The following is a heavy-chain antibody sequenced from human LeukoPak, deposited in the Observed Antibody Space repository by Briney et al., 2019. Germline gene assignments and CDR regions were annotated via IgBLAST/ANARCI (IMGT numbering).Heavy chain of an antibody. CDR1: GFPFSNYG. CDR3: AKTYAFDI. CDR2: ISGSGDST. V-gene: IGHV3-23*01. Sequence: PGGSLRLSCSASGFPFSNYGMSWLRHAPGKGLEWVSAISGSGDSTNYADSVKGRFTISRDNSKNTLYLQMNSLRAEDTAVYYCAKTYAFDIWGQGTLVTVSS. J-gene: IGHJ3*02.